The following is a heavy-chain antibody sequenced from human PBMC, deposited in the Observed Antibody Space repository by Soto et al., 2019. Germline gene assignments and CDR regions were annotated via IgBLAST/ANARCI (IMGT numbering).Heavy chain of an antibody. Sequence: PGGSLRLSCAASGFTFSNYWMHWVRQVPGKGLVWVSRIKGDGTNTGYADSVKGRFTISRDNVKNTLYLQMNSLRAEDTAVYYCARGLSGYYGFDSWGQGTLVTVSS. V-gene: IGHV3-74*01. J-gene: IGHJ4*02. CDR1: GFTFSNYW. D-gene: IGHD5-12*01. CDR3: ARGLSGYYGFDS. CDR2: IKGDGTNT.